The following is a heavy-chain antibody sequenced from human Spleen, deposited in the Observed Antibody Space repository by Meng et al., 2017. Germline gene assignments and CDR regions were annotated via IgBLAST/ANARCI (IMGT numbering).Heavy chain of an antibody. CDR2: INWHGGRT. J-gene: IGHJ4*02. V-gene: IGHV3-20*04. CDR1: GFSVSHNY. CDR3: ARASDILTGYGLDY. Sequence: GESLKISCAASGFSVSHNYMSWVRQAPGKGLEWVSGINWHGGRTGYADSVKGRFTISRDIAKNSLYLQMNSLKAEDTALDYCARASDILTGYGLDYWGQGTLVTVSS. D-gene: IGHD3-9*01.